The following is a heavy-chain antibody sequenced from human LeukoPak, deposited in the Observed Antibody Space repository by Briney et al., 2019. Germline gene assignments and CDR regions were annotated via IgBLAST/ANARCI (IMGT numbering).Heavy chain of an antibody. CDR1: GFTFSSYS. CDR3: ARSYDILTGTYYYYYGMDV. Sequence: GGSLRLSCAASGFTFSSYSMNWVRQAPGKGLEWVSSISSSSSYIYYADSVKGRFTISRDNAKNSLYLQMNSLRAEDTGVYYCARSYDILTGTYYYYYGMDVWGQGTTVTVSS. D-gene: IGHD3-9*01. V-gene: IGHV3-21*01. J-gene: IGHJ6*02. CDR2: ISSSSSYI.